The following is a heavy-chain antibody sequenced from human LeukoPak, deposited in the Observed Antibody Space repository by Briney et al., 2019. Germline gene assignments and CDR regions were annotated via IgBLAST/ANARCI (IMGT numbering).Heavy chain of an antibody. CDR3: ARGMIAVAGGDYYGMDV. Sequence: ASVKVSCKASGYTFTSYGISWVRQAPGQGLEWMGWISAYNGNTNYAQKLQGRVTMITDTSTSTAYMELRSLRSDDTAVYYCARGMIAVAGGDYYGMDVWGQGTTVTVSS. V-gene: IGHV1-18*01. CDR2: ISAYNGNT. J-gene: IGHJ6*02. D-gene: IGHD6-19*01. CDR1: GYTFTSYG.